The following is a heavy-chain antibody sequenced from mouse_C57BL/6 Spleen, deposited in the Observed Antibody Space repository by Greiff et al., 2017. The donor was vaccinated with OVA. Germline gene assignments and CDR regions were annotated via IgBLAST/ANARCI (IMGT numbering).Heavy chain of an antibody. Sequence: EVQLVESGGGLVQPKGSLKLSCAASGFSFNTYAMNWVRQAPGKGLEWVARIRSKSNNYATYYADSVKDRFTISRDDSESMLYLQMNNLKTEDTAMYYCVRTYDYDVGPMDYWGQGTSVTVSS. J-gene: IGHJ4*01. CDR2: IRSKSNNYAT. CDR1: GFSFNTYA. D-gene: IGHD2-4*01. V-gene: IGHV10-1*01. CDR3: VRTYDYDVGPMDY.